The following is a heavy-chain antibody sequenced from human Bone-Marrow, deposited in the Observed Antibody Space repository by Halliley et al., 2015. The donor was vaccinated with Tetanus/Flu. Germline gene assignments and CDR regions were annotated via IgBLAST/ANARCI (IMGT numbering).Heavy chain of an antibody. Sequence: TLSLTCTVSGGSIGNYYWTWIRQPPGKGLEWIGYIYYSGGTNYNRSLKSRVTISVDKSKNQFSVNLRSATAADTAVYYCAREAYSYYGMDVWGQGTTVIVSS. CDR3: AREAYSYYGMDV. V-gene: IGHV4-59*01. CDR1: GGSIGNYY. J-gene: IGHJ6*02. CDR2: IYYSGGT.